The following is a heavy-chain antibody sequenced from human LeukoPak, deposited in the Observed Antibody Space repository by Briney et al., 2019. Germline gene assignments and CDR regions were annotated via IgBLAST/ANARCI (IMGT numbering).Heavy chain of an antibody. CDR3: ARRIAVAGDFDY. CDR2: INHSGST. Sequence: SETLSLTCAVYGGSFSGYYWGWIRQPPGKGLEWIGEINHSGSTNYNPSLKSRVTISVDTSKNQFPLKLSSVTAADTAVYYCARRIAVAGDFDYWGQGTLVTVSS. J-gene: IGHJ4*02. V-gene: IGHV4-34*01. D-gene: IGHD6-19*01. CDR1: GGSFSGYY.